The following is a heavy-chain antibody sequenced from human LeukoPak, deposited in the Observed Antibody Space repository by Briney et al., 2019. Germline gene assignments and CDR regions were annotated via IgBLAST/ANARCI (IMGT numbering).Heavy chain of an antibody. V-gene: IGHV1-69*13. Sequence: SVKVSCKASGYTFTSYGISWVRQAPGQGLEWMGGIIPIFGTANYAQKFQGRVTITADESTSTAYMELSSLRSEDTAVYYCARVSWFGELPQPGNYYYMDVWGKGTTVTVSS. CDR1: GYTFTSYG. CDR2: IIPIFGTA. J-gene: IGHJ6*03. CDR3: ARVSWFGELPQPGNYYYMDV. D-gene: IGHD3-10*01.